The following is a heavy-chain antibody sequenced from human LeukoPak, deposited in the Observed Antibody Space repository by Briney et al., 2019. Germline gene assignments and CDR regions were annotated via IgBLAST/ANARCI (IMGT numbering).Heavy chain of an antibody. CDR3: STDKGARDS. CDR1: GFTFSDAW. D-gene: IGHD4/OR15-4a*01. CDR2: IKTKTDGETA. J-gene: IGHJ4*02. Sequence: KPGGSLRLSCAASGFTFSDAWMSWVRQAPGKGLEWVGRIKTKTDGETADYAAPVKDRFTISRDDSKNTLYLHMNSLKIEDTAVYYCSTDKGARDSWGPGTLVTVSS. V-gene: IGHV3-15*01.